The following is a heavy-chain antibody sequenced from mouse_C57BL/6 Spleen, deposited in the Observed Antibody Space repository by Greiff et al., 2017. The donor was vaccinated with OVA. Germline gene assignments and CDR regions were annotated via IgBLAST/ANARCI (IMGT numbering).Heavy chain of an antibody. J-gene: IGHJ1*03. CDR3: AIYYGSYWYFDV. V-gene: IGHV3-6*01. CDR2: ISYDGSN. Sequence: DVQLQESGPGLVKPSQSLSLTCSVTGYSITSGYYWNWIRQFPGNKLEWMGYISYDGSNNYNPSLKNRISITRDTSKNQFFLKLNSVTTEDTATYYCAIYYGSYWYFDVWGTGTTVTVSS. CDR1: GYSITSGYY. D-gene: IGHD1-1*01.